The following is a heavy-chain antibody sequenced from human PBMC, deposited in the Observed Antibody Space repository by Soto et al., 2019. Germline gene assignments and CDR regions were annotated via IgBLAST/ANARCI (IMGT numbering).Heavy chain of an antibody. CDR3: ARGLRYFDWLLGCWFDP. V-gene: IGHV4-39*01. Sequence: SATLSLTCTVSGGSISSSSYYWGWIRQPPGKGLEWIGSIYYSGSTYYNPSLKSRVTISVDTSKNQFSLKLSSVTAADTAVYYCARGLRYFDWLLGCWFDPWGQGTLVTVS. J-gene: IGHJ5*02. D-gene: IGHD3-9*01. CDR1: GGSISSSSYY. CDR2: IYYSGST.